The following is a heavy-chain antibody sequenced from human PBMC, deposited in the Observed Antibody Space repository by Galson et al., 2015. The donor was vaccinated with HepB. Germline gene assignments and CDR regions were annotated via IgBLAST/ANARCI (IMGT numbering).Heavy chain of an antibody. Sequence: SVKVSCKASGYTFTSYAMHWVRQAPGQRLEWMGWINAGNDNTKYSQKFQGRVTITRDTSASTAYMELSSLRSEDTAVYYCARAPSGPYSSGWYLTQPYYYYGMDVWGQGTTVTVSS. J-gene: IGHJ6*02. CDR1: GYTFTSYA. V-gene: IGHV1-3*01. CDR3: ARAPSGPYSSGWYLTQPYYYYGMDV. CDR2: INAGNDNT. D-gene: IGHD6-13*01.